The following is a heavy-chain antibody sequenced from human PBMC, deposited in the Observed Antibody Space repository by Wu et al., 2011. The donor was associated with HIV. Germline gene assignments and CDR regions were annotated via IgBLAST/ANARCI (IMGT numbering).Heavy chain of an antibody. V-gene: IGHV5-51*01. CDR2: IYPGDSDT. J-gene: IGHJ4*02. CDR3: ARQARWSVAATSVDY. D-gene: IGHD2-15*01. Sequence: VQLVQSGAEVKKPGESLKISCKSSGYSFTTYWIGWVRQMPGKGLEWMGIIYPGDSDTRYSPSFQGQVTISADKSISTAYLQWSSLKASDTAIYYCARQARWSVAATSVDYWGQGTLVTVSS. CDR1: GYSFTTYW.